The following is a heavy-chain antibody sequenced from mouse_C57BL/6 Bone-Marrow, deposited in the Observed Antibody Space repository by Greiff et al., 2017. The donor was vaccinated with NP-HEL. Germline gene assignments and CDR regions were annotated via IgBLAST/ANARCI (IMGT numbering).Heavy chain of an antibody. CDR1: GFNIKDYY. D-gene: IGHD2-4*01. Sequence: VQLQQSGGELVRPGASVKLSCTASGFNIKDYYMHWVKQRPEQGLEWIGRIDPEDGDTEYAPKFQGKATMTADTSSNTAYLQLSSLTSEDTAVYYCTTDDYDGYFDVWGTGTTVTVSS. V-gene: IGHV14-1*01. CDR2: IDPEDGDT. CDR3: TTDDYDGYFDV. J-gene: IGHJ1*03.